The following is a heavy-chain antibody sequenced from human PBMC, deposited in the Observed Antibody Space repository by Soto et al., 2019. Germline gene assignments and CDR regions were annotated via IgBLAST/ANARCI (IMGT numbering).Heavy chain of an antibody. V-gene: IGHV3-23*01. J-gene: IGHJ6*02. Sequence: GGSLRLSCAASGFTFSSYAMSWVRQAPGKGLEWVSAISGSGGSTYYADSVKGRFTISRDNSKNTLYLQMNSLRAEDTAVYYCARVVAATPPRYYYGMDVWGQGTTVTVSS. CDR3: ARVVAATPPRYYYGMDV. D-gene: IGHD2-15*01. CDR1: GFTFSSYA. CDR2: ISGSGGST.